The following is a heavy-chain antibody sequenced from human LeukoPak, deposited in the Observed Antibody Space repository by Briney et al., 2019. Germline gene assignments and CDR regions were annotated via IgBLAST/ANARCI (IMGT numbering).Heavy chain of an antibody. J-gene: IGHJ4*02. V-gene: IGHV3-64D*09. CDR1: GFTFAPFS. CDR2: IKIKGDNT. CDR3: VKDLRGGGYFTSFDY. Sequence: GGCLRLSCSPAGFTFAPFSMHWVRQAPGGGLELVSTIKIKGDNTYYADSVKGRFTISRDNSRKTLFLQMSSLRAEDTAVYYCVKDLRGGGYFTSFDYWGQGTLVTVSS. D-gene: IGHD3-10*01.